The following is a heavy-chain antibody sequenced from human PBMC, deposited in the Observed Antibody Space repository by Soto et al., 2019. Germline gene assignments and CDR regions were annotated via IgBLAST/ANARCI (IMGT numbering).Heavy chain of an antibody. V-gene: IGHV1-3*01. CDR2: INAGNGNT. CDR3: AGSGTAVAGTIYRPRGDAFDL. CDR1: GYTFTSYA. Sequence: ASVNVSCKASGYTFTSYAMHWVRQAPGQRLEWMGWINAGNGNTKYSQKFQGRVTITRDTSASTAYMELSSLRSEDTAVYYCAGSGTAVAGTIYRPRGDAFDLWGQGTMVTVSS. D-gene: IGHD6-19*01. J-gene: IGHJ3*01.